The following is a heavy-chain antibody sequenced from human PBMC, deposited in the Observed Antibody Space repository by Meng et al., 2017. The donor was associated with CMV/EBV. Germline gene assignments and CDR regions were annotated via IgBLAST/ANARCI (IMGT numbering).Heavy chain of an antibody. CDR2: INPNSGGT. CDR3: ARGSGIAAAGTFDY. CDR1: GYTFTGYY. Sequence: VQQVQAGAEVKKPVASVKVSCTASGYTFTGYYMHWVRQAPGQGLEWMGWINPNSGGTNYAQKFQGRVTMTRDTSISTAYMELSRLRSDDTAVYYCARGSGIAAAGTFDYWGQGTLVTVSS. V-gene: IGHV1-2*02. D-gene: IGHD6-13*01. J-gene: IGHJ4*02.